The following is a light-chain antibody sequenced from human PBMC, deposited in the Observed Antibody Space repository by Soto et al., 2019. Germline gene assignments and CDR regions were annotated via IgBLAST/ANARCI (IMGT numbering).Light chain of an antibody. CDR2: AAS. CDR3: QQTYSDAS. CDR1: QSISNH. V-gene: IGKV1-39*01. J-gene: IGKJ3*01. Sequence: DIQMTQSPSSLSASVGDRVTITCRASQSISNHLNWYQQKPGKAPNLLIFAASSVQSGVPSRFSGSGSGTDFTLTIRSLQPEDFATYYCQQTYSDASFGPGTKVDLK.